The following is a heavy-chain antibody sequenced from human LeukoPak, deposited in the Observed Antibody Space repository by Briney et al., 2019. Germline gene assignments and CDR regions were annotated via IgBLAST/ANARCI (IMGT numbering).Heavy chain of an antibody. CDR3: ARDQDIVATIPAYGMDV. CDR1: GFNFSSYA. CDR2: ISSSSSYI. J-gene: IGHJ6*02. V-gene: IGHV3-21*01. D-gene: IGHD5-12*01. Sequence: GGSLRLSCAASGFNFSSYAMNWVRQAPGKGLEWVSSISSSSSYIYYADSVKGRFTISRDNAKNSLYLQMNSLRAEDTAVYYCARDQDIVATIPAYGMDVWGQGTTVTVSS.